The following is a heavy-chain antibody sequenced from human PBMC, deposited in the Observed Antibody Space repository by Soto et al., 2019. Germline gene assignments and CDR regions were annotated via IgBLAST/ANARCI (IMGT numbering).Heavy chain of an antibody. CDR1: GDSVSGNSAA. CDR3: ARGLGAVATGAFDI. D-gene: IGHD6-19*01. V-gene: IGHV6-1*01. Sequence: PSHTISITFAISGDSVSGNSAAWNWISHSPSRGLEWLGRTFYRSKWYNDYAVSVKSRITVNPDTSKNQFSLQLSSVTPEDTAVCYCARGLGAVATGAFDIWGQGAMVTVSS. J-gene: IGHJ3*02. CDR2: TFYRSKWYN.